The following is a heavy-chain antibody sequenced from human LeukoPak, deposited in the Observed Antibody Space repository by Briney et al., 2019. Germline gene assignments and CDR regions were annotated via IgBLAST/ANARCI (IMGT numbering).Heavy chain of an antibody. CDR2: MNPNSGNT. CDR1: GYTFTSYD. V-gene: IGHV1-8*01. Sequence: ASVKVSCKASGYTFTSYDINWVRQATGQGLEWMGWMNPNSGNTGYAQKFQGRVTITRNTSISTAYMELSSLRSEDTAVYYCARGERIVVVPAAISYYFDYWGQGTLVTVSS. J-gene: IGHJ4*02. D-gene: IGHD2-2*01. CDR3: ARGERIVVVPAAISYYFDY.